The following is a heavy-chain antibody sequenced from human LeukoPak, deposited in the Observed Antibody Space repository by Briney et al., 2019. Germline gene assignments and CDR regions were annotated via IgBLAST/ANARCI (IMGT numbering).Heavy chain of an antibody. CDR1: GGSFSGYY. D-gene: IGHD3-10*01. V-gene: IGHV4-34*01. CDR3: ASRRYGSGSRDY. J-gene: IGHJ4*02. Sequence: SETLSLTCAVYGGSFSGYYWSWIRQPPGKGLEWIGEINHSGSTNYNPSLKSRVTISVDTSKNQFSLKLSSVTAADTAVYYCASRRYGSGSRDYWGQGTLVTVSS. CDR2: INHSGST.